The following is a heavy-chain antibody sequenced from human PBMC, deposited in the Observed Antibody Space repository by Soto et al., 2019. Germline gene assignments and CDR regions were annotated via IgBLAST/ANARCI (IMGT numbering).Heavy chain of an antibody. D-gene: IGHD3-10*01. Sequence: QVQLQESGPGLVKPSETLSLTCTVSSDSISSYYWSWIRQPPGKRLEWIGYISYSGSTDYNPSLKGRVTISGDTSKNPFSLKVSSVTAADTAVYYCARGTSGQLPFDYWGQGTLVTVSS. V-gene: IGHV4-59*01. CDR3: ARGTSGQLPFDY. CDR2: ISYSGST. CDR1: SDSISSYY. J-gene: IGHJ4*02.